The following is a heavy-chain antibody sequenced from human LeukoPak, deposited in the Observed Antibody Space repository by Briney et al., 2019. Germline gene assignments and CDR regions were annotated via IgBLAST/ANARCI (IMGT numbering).Heavy chain of an antibody. V-gene: IGHV4-39*01. CDR3: ARLNKPGWFDP. Sequence: SETLSLTCTVSGGSISTSNYYWGWIRQPPGKGLEWIGNIYYSGSTYYNPSLKSRLTISVDTSKNQFSLKLTSVTAADTAVYYCARLNKPGWFDPWGQGTLVTVSS. CDR1: GGSISTSNYY. J-gene: IGHJ5*02. CDR2: IYYSGST. D-gene: IGHD1-14*01.